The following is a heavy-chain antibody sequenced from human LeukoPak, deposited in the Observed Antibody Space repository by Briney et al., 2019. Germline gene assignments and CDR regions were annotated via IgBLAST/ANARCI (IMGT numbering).Heavy chain of an antibody. CDR3: ARHKGGIAAAGYYFDY. CDR2: HYHCDSDT. V-gene: IGHV5-51*01. J-gene: IGHJ4*02. Sequence: GEYLKIFCHGSGCIHPSYWIGWARHIPGKGLEWMGNHYHCDSDTRHSPALQGQVNISADKSISTAYLQWSTLKASDTAMYYCARHKGGIAAAGYYFDYWGQGTLVTVSS. D-gene: IGHD6-13*01. CDR1: GCIHPSYW.